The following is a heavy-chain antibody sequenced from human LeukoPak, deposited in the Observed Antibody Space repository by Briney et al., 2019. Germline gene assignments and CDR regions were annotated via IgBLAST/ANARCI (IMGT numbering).Heavy chain of an antibody. D-gene: IGHD1-14*01. V-gene: IGHV3-33*06. CDR1: GFTFRSYG. J-gene: IGHJ5*02. CDR2: IWYDGSNK. Sequence: QPGGSLRLSCAASGFTFRSYGMHWVRQAPGKGLEWVAIIWYDGSNKYYADSVKGRFTISRDNSKNTLYLQMNSLRAEDTAVYYCAKVPDGSWGQGTLVTVSS. CDR3: AKVPDGS.